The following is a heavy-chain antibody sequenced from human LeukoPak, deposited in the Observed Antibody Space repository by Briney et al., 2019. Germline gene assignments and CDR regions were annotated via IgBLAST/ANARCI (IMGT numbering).Heavy chain of an antibody. Sequence: GASVKVSCKASGYTFTSHDINWVRQATGQGLEWMGWMNPNSGSTGYAQQFQGRVTLTRNTSISTAYMELSSLRSEDTAVYFCARGLGWLYYYYYMDVWGKGTTVTVPS. CDR2: MNPNSGST. CDR3: ARGLGWLYYYYYMDV. D-gene: IGHD5-12*01. V-gene: IGHV1-8*03. J-gene: IGHJ6*03. CDR1: GYTFTSHD.